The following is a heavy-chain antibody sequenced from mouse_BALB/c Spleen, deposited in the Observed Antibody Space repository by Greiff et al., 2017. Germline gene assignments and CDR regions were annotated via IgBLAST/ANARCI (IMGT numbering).Heavy chain of an antibody. V-gene: IGHV1-14*01. CDR3: AKEGGNYAMDY. CDR2: INPYNDGT. Sequence: VQLQQSGPELVKPGASVKMSCKASGYTFTSYVMHWVKQKPGQVLEWIGYINPYNDGTKYNEKFKGKATLTSDKSSSTAYMELSSLTSEDSAVYYCAKEGGNYAMDYWGQGTSVTVSS. D-gene: IGHD2-14*01. J-gene: IGHJ4*01. CDR1: GYTFTSYV.